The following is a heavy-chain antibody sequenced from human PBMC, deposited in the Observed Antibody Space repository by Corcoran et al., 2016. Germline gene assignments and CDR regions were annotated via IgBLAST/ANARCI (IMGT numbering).Heavy chain of an antibody. V-gene: IGHV3-73*02. D-gene: IGHD3-16*01. CDR2: IRSRPNSYAT. CDR3: TRGIGGYGMDV. Sequence: EVQLVESGGDLVQPGGSLRLSCAASGFTFSDSAIHWVRQASGKGLEWVGRIRSRPNSYATAYAASLGGRVTISRDDSKNTAYLQMNSLQTEDTAVYYCTRGIGGYGMDVWGQGTTVTVSS. J-gene: IGHJ6*02. CDR1: GFTFSDSA.